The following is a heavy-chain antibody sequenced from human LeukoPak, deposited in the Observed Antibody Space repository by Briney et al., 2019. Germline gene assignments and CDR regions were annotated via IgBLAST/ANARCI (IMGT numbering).Heavy chain of an antibody. V-gene: IGHV1-3*01. Sequence: GASVKVSCTASGYTFTSYAMHWVRQAPGQRLEWMGWINAGNGNTKYSQKFQGRVTITRDTSASTAYMELSSLRSEDTAVYYCARDLTRYGMDVWGQGTTVTVSS. CDR2: INAGNGNT. J-gene: IGHJ6*02. CDR3: ARDLTRYGMDV. CDR1: GYTFTSYA.